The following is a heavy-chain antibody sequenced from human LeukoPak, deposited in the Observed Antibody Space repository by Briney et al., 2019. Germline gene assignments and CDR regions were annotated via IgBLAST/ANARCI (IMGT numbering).Heavy chain of an antibody. J-gene: IGHJ4*02. CDR3: ATRDPRNSGDY. CDR2: IIPIFGTA. Sequence: SVKVSCKASGGTFSSYAISWVRQAPGQGLEWMGGIIPIFGTANYAQKFQGRVAITADESTSTAYMELSSLRSEDTAVYYCATRDPRNSGDYWGQGTLVTVSS. V-gene: IGHV1-69*01. D-gene: IGHD4-23*01. CDR1: GGTFSSYA.